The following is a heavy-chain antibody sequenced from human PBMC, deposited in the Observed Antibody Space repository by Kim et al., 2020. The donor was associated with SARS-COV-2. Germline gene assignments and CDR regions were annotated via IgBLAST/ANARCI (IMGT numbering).Heavy chain of an antibody. CDR3: AIDHYAPGRGACDY. Sequence: GGSLRLSCAASGFTFDDYAMHWVRQAPGKGLEWVSGISWLSNNIGYADSVKGRFTISRDNARNSLYLQMNSLRADDTALYYCAIDHYAPGRGACDYWCKG. J-gene: IGHJ4*02. CDR1: GFTFDDYA. CDR2: ISWLSNNI. D-gene: IGHD2-2*01. V-gene: IGHV3-9*01.